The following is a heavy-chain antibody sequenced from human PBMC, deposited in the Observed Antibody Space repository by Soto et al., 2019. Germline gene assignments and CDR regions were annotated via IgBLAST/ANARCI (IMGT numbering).Heavy chain of an antibody. Sequence: SETLSLTCTVSGGSISSYYWSWIRQPPGKGLEWIGYIYYSGSTNHNPSLKSRVTISLDTSKNQFSLKLSSVTAADTAVYYCATLDSNGYYSFDYWGQGTLVTVS. CDR1: GGSISSYY. D-gene: IGHD3-22*01. J-gene: IGHJ4*02. CDR3: ATLDSNGYYSFDY. CDR2: IYYSGST. V-gene: IGHV4-59*01.